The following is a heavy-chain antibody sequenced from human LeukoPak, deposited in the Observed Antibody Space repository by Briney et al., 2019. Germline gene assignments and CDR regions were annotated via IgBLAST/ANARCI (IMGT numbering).Heavy chain of an antibody. D-gene: IGHD3-10*01. CDR1: GFMLSSYW. CDR2: IKQDGSEK. J-gene: IGHJ4*02. V-gene: IGHV3-7*01. CDR3: AREGSQSASATYPGND. Sequence: GRSLRLSCAASGFMLSSYWMSWVRQAPGKGLEWVANIKQDGSEKYYVDSVKGRFTISRDNAKHSLHLQINGLRAEDTAVYYCAREGSQSASATYPGNDWGQGTLVTVSS.